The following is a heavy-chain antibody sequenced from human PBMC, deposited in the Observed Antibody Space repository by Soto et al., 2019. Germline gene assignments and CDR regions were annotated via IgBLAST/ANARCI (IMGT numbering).Heavy chain of an antibody. CDR2: ISGSGGST. J-gene: IGHJ4*02. CDR1: GFTFSSYA. Sequence: PGGSLRLSCAASGFTFSSYAMSWVRQAPGKGLEWVSAISGSGGSTYYADSVKGRFTISRDNSKNTLYLQMNSLRAEDKAVYYCEKAGRIAAAGSNYWGQGTLVTVSS. D-gene: IGHD6-13*01. V-gene: IGHV3-23*01. CDR3: EKAGRIAAAGSNY.